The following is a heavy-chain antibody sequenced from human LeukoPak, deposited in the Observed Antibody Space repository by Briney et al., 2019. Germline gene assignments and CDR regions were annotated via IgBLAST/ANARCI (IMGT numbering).Heavy chain of an antibody. Sequence: GSLRLSCAASGFTFSSYSINRVRQAPGEGLEGVAYISSSSSTIYYADSVKGRFTISRDNAKNSLYLQMNSLRDEDTAVYYCARDQARIVVVPAASGFDYWGQGTLVTVSS. CDR3: ARDQARIVVVPAASGFDY. CDR1: GFTFSSYS. D-gene: IGHD2-2*01. CDR2: ISSSSSTI. J-gene: IGHJ4*02. V-gene: IGHV3-48*02.